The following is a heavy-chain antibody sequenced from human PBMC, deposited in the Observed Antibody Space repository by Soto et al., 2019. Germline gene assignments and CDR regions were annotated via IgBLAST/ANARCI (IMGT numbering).Heavy chain of an antibody. V-gene: IGHV3-23*01. Sequence: GGSLRLSCAASGFTFSSYAMSWVRQAPGKGLEWVSAISGSGGSTYYADSVKGRFTISRDNSKNTLYLQMNSLRAEDTAVYYCARSLQSSDYYYGMDVWGQGTTVTVSS. CDR3: ARSLQSSDYYYGMDV. J-gene: IGHJ6*02. CDR2: ISGSGGST. CDR1: GFTFSSYA. D-gene: IGHD2-21*02.